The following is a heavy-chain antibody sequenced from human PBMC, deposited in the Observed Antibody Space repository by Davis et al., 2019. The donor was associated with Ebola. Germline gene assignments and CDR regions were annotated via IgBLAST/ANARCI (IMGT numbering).Heavy chain of an antibody. Sequence: SETLSLTCAVYGGSFSGYYWSWIRQSPGKGLEWIGEINHSGNTKYNPSLKSRVSISVDTSKNQFSLSVTSVTAADTAVYYCARGSDYIWGKDDFWGQGNLVTVSS. CDR1: GGSFSGYY. CDR2: INHSGNT. CDR3: ARGSDYIWGKDDF. J-gene: IGHJ4*02. V-gene: IGHV4-34*01. D-gene: IGHD3-16*01.